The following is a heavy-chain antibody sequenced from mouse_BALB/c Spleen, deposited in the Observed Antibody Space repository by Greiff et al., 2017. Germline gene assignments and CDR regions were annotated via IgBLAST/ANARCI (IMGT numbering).Heavy chain of an antibody. V-gene: IGHV5-6-5*01. CDR1: GFTFSSYA. CDR2: ISSGGST. CDR3: ARGQYSDYFDY. D-gene: IGHD3-1*01. J-gene: IGHJ2*01. Sequence: DVKLVESGGGLVKPGGSLKLSCAASGFTFSSYAMSWVRQTPEKRLEWVASISSGGSTYYPDSVKGRFTISRDNARNILYLQMSSLRSEDTAMYYCARGQYSDYFDYWGQGTTLTVSS.